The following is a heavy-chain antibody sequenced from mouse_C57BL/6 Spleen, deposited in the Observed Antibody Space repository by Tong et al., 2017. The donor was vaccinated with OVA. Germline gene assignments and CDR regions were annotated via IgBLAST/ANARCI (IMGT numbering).Heavy chain of an antibody. CDR3: VREDDAPDY. D-gene: IGHD2-3*01. V-gene: IGHV10-3*01. Sequence: VKDRFTISRDDSQSMLYLQMNNLKTEDTAMYYCVREDDAPDYWGQGTTLTVSS. J-gene: IGHJ2*01.